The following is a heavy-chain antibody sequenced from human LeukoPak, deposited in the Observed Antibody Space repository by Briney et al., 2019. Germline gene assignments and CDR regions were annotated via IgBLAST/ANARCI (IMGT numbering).Heavy chain of an antibody. J-gene: IGHJ5*02. V-gene: IGHV3-21*01. Sequence: KTGGSLSLSCAASGFTFTNSSMNWIRKAPGKGLEWVSSITDSPNYVEYADSVKGRFTISRDAAKNSLYLQMDSLRADDTAVYYCARDPYQLSWFDPWGQGTLVTVSS. CDR3: ARDPYQLSWFDP. CDR2: ITDSPNYV. CDR1: GFTFTNSS. D-gene: IGHD1-1*01.